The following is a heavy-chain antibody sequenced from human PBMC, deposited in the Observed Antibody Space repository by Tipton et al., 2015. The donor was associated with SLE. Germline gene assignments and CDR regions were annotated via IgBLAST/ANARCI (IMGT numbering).Heavy chain of an antibody. CDR2: FALSGST. J-gene: IGHJ4*02. Sequence: VKPSETLSLTCTVSGGSISSHYWSWIRQPPGKGLEWIGSFALSGSTFYNPSLKSRVSISTDTSKNEFSLRLTSVTAADTAVYYCARGGLTLFGMVTSDYWGQGSLVTVSS. D-gene: IGHD3-3*01. CDR3: ARGGLTLFGMVTSDY. CDR1: GGSISSHY. V-gene: IGHV4-59*04.